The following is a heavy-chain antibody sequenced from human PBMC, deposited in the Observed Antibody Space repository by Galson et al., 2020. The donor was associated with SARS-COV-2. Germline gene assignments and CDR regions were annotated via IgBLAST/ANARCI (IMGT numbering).Heavy chain of an antibody. CDR1: GYTFTDYY. CDR2: INPNTGGT. Sequence: ASVKVSCKASGYTFTDYYMHWVRQAPGQGLEWMGWINPNTGGTNCAQKFQGRVTMTRDTSISTAYMELSRLRSDDTAVYYCARLRYYDMLAGYTVEVWGQGTMVTVSS. J-gene: IGHJ6*02. D-gene: IGHD3-9*01. CDR3: ARLRYYDMLAGYTVEV. V-gene: IGHV1-2*02.